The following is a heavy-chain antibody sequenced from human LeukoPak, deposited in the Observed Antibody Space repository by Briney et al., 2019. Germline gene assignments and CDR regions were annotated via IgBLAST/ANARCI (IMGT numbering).Heavy chain of an antibody. CDR2: LNSGGGST. CDR3: ARGSDTAGSYRPFDY. V-gene: IGHV3-23*01. D-gene: IGHD3-10*01. Sequence: GGSLRLSCAASGFTLSRSTMSWFRQAPGKGLEWVSALNSGGGSTSAESVKGRFTISRDNSKNTLYLQMNSLRAEDTALYYCARGSDTAGSYRPFDYWGQGTLVTVSS. J-gene: IGHJ4*02. CDR1: GFTLSRST.